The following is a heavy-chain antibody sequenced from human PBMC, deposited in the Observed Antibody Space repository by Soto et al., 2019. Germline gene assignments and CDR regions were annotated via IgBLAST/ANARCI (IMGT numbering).Heavy chain of an antibody. J-gene: IGHJ4*02. CDR2: IYYSGST. CDR3: ASARSIVGATFSY. Sequence: ASETLSLTCTVSGGSISSSSYYWGWIRQPPGKGLEWIGSIYYSGSTYYNPSLKSRVTISVDTSKNQFSLKLSSVTAADTAVYYCASARSIVGATFSYWGQGTLVTVSS. V-gene: IGHV4-39*01. CDR1: GGSISSSSYY. D-gene: IGHD1-26*01.